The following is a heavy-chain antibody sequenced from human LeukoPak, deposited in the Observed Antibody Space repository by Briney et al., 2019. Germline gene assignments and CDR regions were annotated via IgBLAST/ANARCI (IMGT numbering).Heavy chain of an antibody. CDR2: IYSSGST. CDR3: ARDSAAAPYYFDY. J-gene: IGHJ4*02. V-gene: IGHV4-4*07. Sequence: SETLSLTRTVPGGSISSCYWSWLRQRAGKVRGWIGRIYSSGSTNYNPSLKSRITMSVDTSKNQFSLKLTSVTAAAAAVYFCARDSAAAPYYFDYWGQGTLVTVSS. D-gene: IGHD2-2*01. CDR1: GGSISSCY.